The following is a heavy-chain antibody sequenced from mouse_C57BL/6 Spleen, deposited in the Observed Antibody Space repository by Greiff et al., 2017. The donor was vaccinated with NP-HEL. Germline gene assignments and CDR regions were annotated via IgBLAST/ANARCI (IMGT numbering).Heavy chain of an antibody. D-gene: IGHD1-1*01. J-gene: IGHJ2*01. CDR3: AREANYGSSYGY. Sequence: EVQLQESGPGLVKPSQSLSLTCSVTGYSITSGYFWNWIRQFPGNILEWMGYIRYDGSNNYNPSLKNRISITRDTSKNQYFLKLNSVTTEDTATYNCAREANYGSSYGYWGQGTTLTVSS. CDR2: IRYDGSN. CDR1: GYSITSGYF. V-gene: IGHV3-6*01.